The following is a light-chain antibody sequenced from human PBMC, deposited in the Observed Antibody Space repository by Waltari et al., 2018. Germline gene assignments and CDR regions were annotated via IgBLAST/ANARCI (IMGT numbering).Light chain of an antibody. V-gene: IGLV1-51*01. CDR2: NKN. CDR3: GVWDSSLSSVV. J-gene: IGLJ2*01. Sequence: QSVLTQPPSVSAAPGQRVTISCSGSGSNIGSNYVSWYQHFPGTAPKLLIYNKNHRPSGIPDRFSGSTSDTSATLAITGLRTGDEADYHCGVWDSSLSSVVFGGGTKLTVL. CDR1: GSNIGSNY.